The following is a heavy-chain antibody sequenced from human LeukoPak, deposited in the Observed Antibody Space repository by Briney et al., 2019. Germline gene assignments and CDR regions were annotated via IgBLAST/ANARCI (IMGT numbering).Heavy chain of an antibody. CDR3: ASAAWELGGN. CDR1: GFTFSSYA. D-gene: IGHD1-26*01. Sequence: PGGSLRLSCAASGFTFSSYAMSWVRQAPGKGLEWVSAISGSGGTTYYADSVKGRFTISRDNSKNTLYLQVNSLRAEDTAVYYCASAAWELGGNWGQGTLVTVSS. V-gene: IGHV3-23*01. J-gene: IGHJ4*02. CDR2: ISGSGGTT.